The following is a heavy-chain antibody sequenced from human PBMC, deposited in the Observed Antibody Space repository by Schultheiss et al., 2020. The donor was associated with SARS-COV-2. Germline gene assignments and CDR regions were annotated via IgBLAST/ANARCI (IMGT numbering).Heavy chain of an antibody. CDR1: GGSFSGYY. D-gene: IGHD1-14*01. V-gene: IGHV4-31*01. Sequence: SETLSLTCAVYGGSFSGYYWSWIRQHPGKGLEWIGYIYYSGSTYYNPSLKSLVTISVDTSKNQFSLKLSSVTAADTAVYYCARGGMGSLDVWGQGTTVTVSS. J-gene: IGHJ6*02. CDR3: ARGGMGSLDV. CDR2: IYYSGST.